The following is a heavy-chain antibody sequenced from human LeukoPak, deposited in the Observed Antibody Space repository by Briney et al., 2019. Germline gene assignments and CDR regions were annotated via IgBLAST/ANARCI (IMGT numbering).Heavy chain of an antibody. CDR1: GYTFTSYY. J-gene: IGHJ6*02. Sequence: GASVKVSCKASGYTFTSYYMHWVRQAPGQGLEWMGIINPSGGSTSYAQKFQGRVTMTRDTSTSTVYMELSSLRSEDTAVYYCARDRERTRLDFWSGYYTGMLIPYYYYGMDVWGQGTTVTVSS. CDR2: INPSGGST. D-gene: IGHD3-3*01. V-gene: IGHV1-46*01. CDR3: ARDRERTRLDFWSGYYTGMLIPYYYYGMDV.